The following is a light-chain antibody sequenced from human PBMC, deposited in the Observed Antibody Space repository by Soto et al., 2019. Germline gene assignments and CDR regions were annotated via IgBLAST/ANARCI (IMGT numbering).Light chain of an antibody. V-gene: IGKV3-20*01. CDR3: QQYFTSQLT. CDR2: GVS. CDR1: QSFSSNY. J-gene: IGKJ4*01. Sequence: EVVLTQSPGTLSLSPGESATLSCRASQSFSSNYLAWYQQKPGQAPRLLIYGVSTRATGIPDRFSGIGSGTDFSLTSSRLEPEDCALYYCQQYFTSQLTFDGGTKVEIK.